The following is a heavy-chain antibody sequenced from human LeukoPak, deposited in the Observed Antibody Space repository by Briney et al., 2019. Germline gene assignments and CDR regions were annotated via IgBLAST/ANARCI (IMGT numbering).Heavy chain of an antibody. D-gene: IGHD5-24*01. CDR2: INHSGRT. Sequence: SETLSLTCAVYGGSFSGYYWSWIRQPPGKGLEWIGEINHSGRTNYNPSLKSRVTISVDTSKNQFSLKLSSVTAADTAVYYCARVEMATMDWGQGTLVTVSS. CDR1: GGSFSGYY. CDR3: ARVEMATMD. V-gene: IGHV4-34*01. J-gene: IGHJ4*02.